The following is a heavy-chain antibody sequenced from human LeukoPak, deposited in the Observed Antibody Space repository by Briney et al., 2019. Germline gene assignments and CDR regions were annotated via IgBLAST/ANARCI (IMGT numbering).Heavy chain of an antibody. J-gene: IGHJ4*02. V-gene: IGHV3-30*18. D-gene: IGHD3-22*01. Sequence: GGSLRLFCAASGFTFSSYGMHWVRQAPGKGLEWVAVISYDGNNKEYADSVKGRFTISRDNSKNTLYLQMNSLRAEDTAQYYCAKDLGGSSGVFDSWGQGTLVTVSS. CDR1: GFTFSSYG. CDR3: AKDLGGSSGVFDS. CDR2: ISYDGNNK.